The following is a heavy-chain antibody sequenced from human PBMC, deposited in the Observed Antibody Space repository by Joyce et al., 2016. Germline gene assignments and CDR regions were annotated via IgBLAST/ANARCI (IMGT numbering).Heavy chain of an antibody. V-gene: IGHV3-21*03. J-gene: IGHJ5*02. CDR2: ISSSITYI. D-gene: IGHD6-6*01. CDR1: GFPFRRYT. CDR3: AREGGMGSSSSDWFDA. Sequence: EVQLVESGGGLVKPGGSLRLSCAASGFPFRRYTMNWVRQAPGKVLEWVSGISSSITYIYYADSVEGRFTIARDNAENSLYLQMNSLRVEDTAVYYCAREGGMGSSSSDWFDAWGQGSLVTVSS.